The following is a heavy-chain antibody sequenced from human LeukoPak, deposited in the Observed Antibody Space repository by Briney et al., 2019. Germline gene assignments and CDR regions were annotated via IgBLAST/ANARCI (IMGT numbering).Heavy chain of an antibody. CDR3: ARSGYSGYESDY. Sequence: ASVKVSCKASGYTFTGYYMHWVRQAPGQGLEWMGWINPNSGGTNYAQKFQGRVTMTRGTSISTAYMELSRLRSDDTAVYYCARSGYSGYESDYWGQGTLVTVSS. J-gene: IGHJ4*02. V-gene: IGHV1-2*02. CDR2: INPNSGGT. CDR1: GYTFTGYY. D-gene: IGHD5-12*01.